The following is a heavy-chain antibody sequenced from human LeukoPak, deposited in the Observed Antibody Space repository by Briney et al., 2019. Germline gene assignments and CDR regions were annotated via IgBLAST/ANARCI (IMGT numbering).Heavy chain of an antibody. D-gene: IGHD2-2*01. CDR2: ISSSSGYI. V-gene: IGHV3-21*01. J-gene: IGHJ6*03. CDR1: GFTFSSYS. CDR3: ARDSADLREYQLNYYYYMDV. Sequence: GGSLRLSCAASGFTFSSYSMNWVRQAPGKGLEWVSSISSSSGYIYYADSVKGRFTISRDNAKNSLYLQMNSLRAEDTAVYYCARDSADLREYQLNYYYYMDVWGKGTTVTVSS.